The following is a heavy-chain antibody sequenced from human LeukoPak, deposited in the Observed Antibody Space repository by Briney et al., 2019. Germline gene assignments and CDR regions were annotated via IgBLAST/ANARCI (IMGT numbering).Heavy chain of an antibody. CDR2: IIPIFGTA. Sequence: ASVKVSCKASGGTFSSYAISWVRQAPGQGLEWMGGIIPIFGTANYAQKFQGRVPITTDESTRTAYMELSSLRSEDTAVYYCARDSDSPYYDSSGYYFPRTFDYWGQGTLVTVSS. CDR1: GGTFSSYA. J-gene: IGHJ4*02. V-gene: IGHV1-69*05. CDR3: ARDSDSPYYDSSGYYFPRTFDY. D-gene: IGHD3-22*01.